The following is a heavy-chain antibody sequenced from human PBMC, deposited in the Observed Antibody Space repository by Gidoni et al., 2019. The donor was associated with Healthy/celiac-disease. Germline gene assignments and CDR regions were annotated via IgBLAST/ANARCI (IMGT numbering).Heavy chain of an antibody. CDR2: INHSGST. J-gene: IGHJ5*02. D-gene: IGHD2-2*03. Sequence: QVQLQQWGAGLLKPSETLSLTCAVYGGSFSGYYWSWIRQPPGKGLEWIGEINHSGSTNYNPSLKSRVTISVDTSKNQFSLKLSSVTAADTAVYYCARGVMDRENKAFGPWGQGTLVTVSS. CDR1: GGSFSGYY. V-gene: IGHV4-34*01. CDR3: ARGVMDRENKAFGP.